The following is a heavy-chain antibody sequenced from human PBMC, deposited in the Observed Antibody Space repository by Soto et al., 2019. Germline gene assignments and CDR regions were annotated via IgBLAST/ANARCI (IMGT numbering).Heavy chain of an antibody. J-gene: IGHJ4*02. CDR3: ARVPLRYRSSHNFDA. V-gene: IGHV4-61*01. CDR1: GVSVSSGSFY. D-gene: IGHD6-19*01. CDR2: IYNTETF. Sequence: SETLSLTCSVSGVSVSSGSFYWSWIRQPPGKGLEWIGFIYNTETFNYNPSLKSRVTLSVDASKHQFSLKLSSVTAADTAVYYCARVPLRYRSSHNFDACGQGDMVTV.